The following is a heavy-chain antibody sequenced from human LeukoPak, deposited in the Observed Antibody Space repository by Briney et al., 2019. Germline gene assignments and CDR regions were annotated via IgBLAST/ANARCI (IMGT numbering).Heavy chain of an antibody. CDR1: GFTFSIYA. CDR3: AKESIVAAGNVNYFDY. CDR2: ITSSGDGT. J-gene: IGHJ4*02. D-gene: IGHD6-13*01. V-gene: IGHV3-23*01. Sequence: GGSLRLSCAASGFTFSIYAMSWVRQAPGKGLQWVSSITSSGDGTYYADSVKGRFTISRDNSENMLCLQMNSLRVEDTAVYFCAKESIVAAGNVNYFDYWGQGTLVTVSS.